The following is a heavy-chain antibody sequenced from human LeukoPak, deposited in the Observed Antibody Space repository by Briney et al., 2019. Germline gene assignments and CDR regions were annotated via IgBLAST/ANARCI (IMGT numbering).Heavy chain of an antibody. CDR3: VREMYRRHGGHDY. J-gene: IGHJ4*02. CDR2: INCYVRRT. CDR1: GFTVSSYW. D-gene: IGHD2-15*01. V-gene: IGHV3-74*03. Sequence: PGGSLRLACAASGFTVSSYWMDWVRQAAGKGLVPVSRINCYVRRTTYADSGKGRCTIPRDNAENTVYLQMISLRAEETAVCYCVREMYRRHGGHDYWGQGPLVTVSS.